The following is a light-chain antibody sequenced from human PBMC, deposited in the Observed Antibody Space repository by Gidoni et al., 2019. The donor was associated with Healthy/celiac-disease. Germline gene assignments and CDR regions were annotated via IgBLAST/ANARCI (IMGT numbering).Light chain of an antibody. CDR3: SSYTSSSTRRVV. Sequence: QSALTQPASVSGSPGQSLTISCTGTSSDVGGYNYVSWYQQHPGKAPKLMIYDVSNRPSGVSNRFSGSKSGNTASLTISGLQAEDEADYYCSSYTSSSTRRVVFGGGTKLTVL. V-gene: IGLV2-14*03. CDR2: DVS. CDR1: SSDVGGYNY. J-gene: IGLJ2*01.